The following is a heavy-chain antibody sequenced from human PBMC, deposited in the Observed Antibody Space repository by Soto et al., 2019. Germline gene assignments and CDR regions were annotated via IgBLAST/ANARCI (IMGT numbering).Heavy chain of an antibody. CDR2: ISWNSGSI. CDR1: GFSFDDYA. J-gene: IGHJ6*02. D-gene: IGHD3-16*01. CDR3: AKDMGGSLTYYYYGMDV. V-gene: IGHV3-9*01. Sequence: GGSLRLSCAASGFSFDDYAMHWVRQAPGKGLEWVSIISWNSGSIGYADSVKGRFTISRDNAKNSLYLQMNSLRSEDTALYYCAKDMGGSLTYYYYGMDVWGQGTTVTVSS.